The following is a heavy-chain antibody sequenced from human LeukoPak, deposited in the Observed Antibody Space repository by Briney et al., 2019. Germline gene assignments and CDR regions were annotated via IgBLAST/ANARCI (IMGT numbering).Heavy chain of an antibody. CDR1: GFTFSNFG. CDR3: AKDKLTYYYDSSGYSYFDY. CDR2: VRYDGYNE. D-gene: IGHD3-22*01. J-gene: IGHJ4*02. V-gene: IGHV3-30*02. Sequence: GGSLRLSCAASGFTFSNFGIHWIRQAPGKGLEWVAFVRYDGYNEYYADSVKGRFTISRDNSKSTLYLQMNSLRIEDTAVYYCAKDKLTYYYDSSGYSYFDYWGQGTLVTVSS.